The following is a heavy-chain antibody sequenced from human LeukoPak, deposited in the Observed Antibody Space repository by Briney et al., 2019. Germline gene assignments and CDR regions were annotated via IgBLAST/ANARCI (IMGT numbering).Heavy chain of an antibody. CDR2: IISSGSTI. CDR3: AGWGRYGSSGYYHLIDY. D-gene: IGHD3-22*01. J-gene: IGHJ4*02. Sequence: PGGSLRLSCAASGFTFSDYYMSWIRQAPGKGLEWVSYIISSGSTIYYADSVKGRFTISRDNAKNSLYLQMNSLRDEGTAVYFCAGWGRYGSSGYYHLIDYWGQGTLVTVAS. CDR1: GFTFSDYY. V-gene: IGHV3-11*01.